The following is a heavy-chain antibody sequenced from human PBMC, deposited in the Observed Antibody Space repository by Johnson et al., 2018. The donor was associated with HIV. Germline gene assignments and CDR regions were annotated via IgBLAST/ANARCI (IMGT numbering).Heavy chain of an antibody. CDR2: VKPNGGNT. V-gene: IGHV3-25*03. CDR1: QFTFSRYH. J-gene: IGHJ3*02. CDR3: ANLIGGGI. D-gene: IGHD3-16*01. Sequence: VQLVESGGGLAKPAWSPRLSCAASQFTFSRYHMNCVRQPPGNGLELVGQVKPNGGNTYLIDSGKDRFNTSRDNAKNTLHLQMNSLRVEDTAVYYCANLIGGGIWGQGTMVTVS.